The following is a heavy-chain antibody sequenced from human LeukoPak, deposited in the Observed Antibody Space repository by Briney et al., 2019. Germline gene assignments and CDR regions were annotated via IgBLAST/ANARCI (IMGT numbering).Heavy chain of an antibody. D-gene: IGHD5-24*01. V-gene: IGHV3-13*01. CDR1: GFTVSSNY. CDR2: LGTAGDT. J-gene: IGHJ4*02. Sequence: GGSLRLSCAASGFTVSSNYMSWVRQAPGKGLEWVSALGTAGDTFYPGSVKGRFTISRDNAKKSLFLQMNSLRAEDTAVYYCARQNTPHGNFDYWGQGTLVTVSS. CDR3: ARQNTPHGNFDY.